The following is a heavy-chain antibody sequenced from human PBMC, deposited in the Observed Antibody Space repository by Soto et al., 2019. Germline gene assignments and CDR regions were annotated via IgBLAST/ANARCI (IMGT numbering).Heavy chain of an antibody. CDR2: IFYTGSN. CDR3: ARPKTIGAAAGKGWLVP. J-gene: IGHJ5*02. Sequence: QLQLQESGPGLVKPSETLSLTCTVSGGSVDSNRYYWAWIRQPPGKGLEWIVSIFYTGSNYYSPSLNGRIIITVDPSKNQFTLKLTSVTAADTPMYNCARPKTIGAAAGKGWLVPGGKGPLVTFPS. V-gene: IGHV4-39*01. D-gene: IGHD6-13*01. CDR1: GGSVDSNRYY.